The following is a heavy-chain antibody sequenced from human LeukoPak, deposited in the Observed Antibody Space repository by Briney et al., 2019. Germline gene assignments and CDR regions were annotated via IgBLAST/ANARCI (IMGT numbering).Heavy chain of an antibody. V-gene: IGHV3-73*01. CDR1: GFTFSSSG. CDR3: TSPGMVVTRDY. CDR2: IRSKANSNAT. J-gene: IGHJ4*02. Sequence: PGGSLRLSCAASGFTFSSSGMHWVRQAPGNGLEWVGSIRSKANSNATAYAASVKGRFTISRDDSKNTAYLEMTSVKTEDTAVYCCTSPGMVVTRDYWGQGTLVTVSS. D-gene: IGHD1-26*01.